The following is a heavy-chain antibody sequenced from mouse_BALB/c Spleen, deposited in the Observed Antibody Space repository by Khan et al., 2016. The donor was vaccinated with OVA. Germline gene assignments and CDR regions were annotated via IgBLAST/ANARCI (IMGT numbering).Heavy chain of an antibody. V-gene: IGHV5-6*01. CDR2: ISSGGSYT. J-gene: IGHJ4*01. D-gene: IGHD2-3*01. CDR1: GFTFSSYG. CDR3: ARQPGYYEGSAMDD. Sequence: EVELVESGGDLVKPGGSLKLSCAASGFTFSSYGMSWVRQTPDKRLEWVAAISSGGSYTYYPDSLKGRFTISRDNAKNTLYLQMSSLKSEDTAMYYCARQPGYYEGSAMDDRGQGTSVTVSS.